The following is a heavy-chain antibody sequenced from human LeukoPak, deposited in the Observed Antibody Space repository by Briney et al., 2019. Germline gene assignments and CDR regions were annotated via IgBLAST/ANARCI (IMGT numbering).Heavy chain of an antibody. CDR1: GDSVSSNSAA. CDR2: TYYRSKWYN. CDR3: AKDLMDTAMVWDYLDS. V-gene: IGHV6-1*01. Sequence: SQTLSLTCAISGDSVSSNSAAWNWIRQSPSRGLEWLGRTYYRSKWYNDYTVSVKSRITINPDTSKNQFSLQLNSVTPEDTAVYYCAKDLMDTAMVWDYLDSWGQGTLATVSS. J-gene: IGHJ4*02. D-gene: IGHD5-18*01.